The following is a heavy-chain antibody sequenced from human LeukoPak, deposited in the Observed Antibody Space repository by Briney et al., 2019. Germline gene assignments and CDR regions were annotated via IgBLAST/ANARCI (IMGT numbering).Heavy chain of an antibody. CDR3: ARENGPYSSSWHIFDY. J-gene: IGHJ4*02. CDR2: IYCSGST. D-gene: IGHD6-13*01. V-gene: IGHV4-59*01. Sequence: SETLSLTCTVSGGSISSYYWSWIRQPPGKGLEWIGYIYCSGSTNYNPSLKSRVTISVDTSKNQFSLKLSSVTAADTAVYYCARENGPYSSSWHIFDYWGQGTLVTVSS. CDR1: GGSISSYY.